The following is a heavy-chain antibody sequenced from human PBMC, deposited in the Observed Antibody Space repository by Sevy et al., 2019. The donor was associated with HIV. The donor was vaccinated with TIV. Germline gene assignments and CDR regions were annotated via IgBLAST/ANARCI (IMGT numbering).Heavy chain of an antibody. V-gene: IGHV1-2*06. Sequence: ASVKVSCKASGYTFTGYYMHWVRQAPGQGLEWMGRINPNSGGTNYAQKFQGRVTMTRDTSISTAYMELGRLRSDDTAVYYCARVQAGYSSSWGFDYWGQGTLVTVSS. D-gene: IGHD6-13*01. J-gene: IGHJ4*02. CDR2: INPNSGGT. CDR3: ARVQAGYSSSWGFDY. CDR1: GYTFTGYY.